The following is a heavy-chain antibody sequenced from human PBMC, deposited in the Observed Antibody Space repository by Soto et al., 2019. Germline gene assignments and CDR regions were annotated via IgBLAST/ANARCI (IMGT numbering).Heavy chain of an antibody. V-gene: IGHV3-66*01. CDR2: VYIGGNT. CDR3: AGSAGGRFDY. CDR1: GFTVSSNY. D-gene: IGHD3-10*01. J-gene: IGHJ4*02. Sequence: EVQLVESGGGLVQPGGSLRLSCSASGFTVSSNYMSWVRQAPGKGLEWVSVVYIGGNTYYAESVEDRFTISRDNFQNRLDLQLNCLKAGDRAVYYCAGSAGGRFDYWGQGTMVTVSS.